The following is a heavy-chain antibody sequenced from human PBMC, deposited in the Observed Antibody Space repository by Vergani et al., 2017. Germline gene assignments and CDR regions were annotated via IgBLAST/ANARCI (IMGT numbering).Heavy chain of an antibody. V-gene: IGHV1-46*01. J-gene: IGHJ6*02. CDR2: INPSGGST. D-gene: IGHD4-11*01. CDR1: GYTFTSYY. Sequence: QVQLVQSGAEVKKPGASVKVSCKASGYTFTSYYMHWVRQAPGQGLEWMGIINPSGGSTSYAQKFQGRVTMTRDTSTSTVYMELSSLRSEDTAVYYCVRMGETTVMANYYYYGMDVWGQGTTVTVSS. CDR3: VRMGETTVMANYYYYGMDV.